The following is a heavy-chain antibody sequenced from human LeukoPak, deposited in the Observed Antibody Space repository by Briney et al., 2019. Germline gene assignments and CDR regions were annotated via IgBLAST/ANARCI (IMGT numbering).Heavy chain of an antibody. CDR1: GYTFTSYY. CDR2: INPRSGST. CDR3: ARSRTDPGYFDY. V-gene: IGHV1-46*01. D-gene: IGHD4-17*01. J-gene: IGHJ4*02. Sequence: ASVKVSCKASGYTFTSYYMHWVRPAPGLGLEWLAIINPRSGSTSYAQKFQGRVTMTRDTSTSTVYMELSSLRSEDTAVYYCARSRTDPGYFDYWGQGTPVTVSS.